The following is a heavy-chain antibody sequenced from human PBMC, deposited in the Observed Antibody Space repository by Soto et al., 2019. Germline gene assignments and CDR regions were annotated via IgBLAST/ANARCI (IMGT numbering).Heavy chain of an antibody. CDR1: GGSFSGYY. CDR2: INHSGST. D-gene: IGHD2-15*01. Sequence: QVQLQQWGAGLLKPSETLSLTCAVYGGSFSGYYWSWIRQPPGKGLEWIGEINHSGSTNYNPSLKSRVTISVDTTKNQCSLKLSSVTAADTAVYYCARAAPRYCSGGSCYSGRDYWGHGTLVTVSS. J-gene: IGHJ4*01. V-gene: IGHV4-34*01. CDR3: ARAAPRYCSGGSCYSGRDY.